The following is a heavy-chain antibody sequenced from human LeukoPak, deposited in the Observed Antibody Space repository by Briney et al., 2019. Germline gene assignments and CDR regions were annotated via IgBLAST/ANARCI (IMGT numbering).Heavy chain of an antibody. CDR1: GGTFSSYA. CDR3: ARDPGQYYDILTGYYTPYYFDY. Sequence: SVKVSCTASGGTFSSYAISWVRQAPGQGLEWMGGIIPIFGTANYAQKFQGRVTITADESTSTAYMELSSLRSEDTAVYYCARDPGQYYDILTGYYTPYYFDYWGQGTLVTVSS. V-gene: IGHV1-69*13. J-gene: IGHJ4*02. D-gene: IGHD3-9*01. CDR2: IIPIFGTA.